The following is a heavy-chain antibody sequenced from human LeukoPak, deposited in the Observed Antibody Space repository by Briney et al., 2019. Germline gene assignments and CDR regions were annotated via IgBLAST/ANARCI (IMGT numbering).Heavy chain of an antibody. V-gene: IGHV1-46*03. J-gene: IGHJ4*02. Sequence: ASVKVSCKASGYTFTSYYIHWVRQAPGLGLEWMGLIDPSGGSTTYAQRFQGRVTMTRDTSSSTVYMELSSLRSEDTAVYYCAVSPAFDFVDYKRLQYWGQGTLVTVSS. CDR1: GYTFTSYY. D-gene: IGHD4-11*01. CDR3: AVSPAFDFVDYKRLQY. CDR2: IDPSGGST.